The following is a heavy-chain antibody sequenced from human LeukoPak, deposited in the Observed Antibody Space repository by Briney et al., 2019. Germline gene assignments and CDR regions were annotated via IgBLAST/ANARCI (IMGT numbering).Heavy chain of an antibody. CDR2: IKQDGSEK. CDR1: GFTFSSYW. Sequence: GGSLRLSCAASGFTFSSYWMSWVRQAPGKGLEWVANIKQDGSEKYYVDSVKGRFTISRDNAKNSLYLHMNSLRAEDAAVYYCASEYGDYVYYFDYWGQGTLVTVSS. CDR3: ASEYGDYVYYFDY. J-gene: IGHJ4*02. D-gene: IGHD4-17*01. V-gene: IGHV3-7*01.